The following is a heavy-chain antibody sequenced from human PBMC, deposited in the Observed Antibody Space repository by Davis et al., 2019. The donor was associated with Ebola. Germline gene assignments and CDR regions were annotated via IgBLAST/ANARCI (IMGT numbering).Heavy chain of an antibody. Sequence: ASVKVSCKASGYTFTGYYMHWVRQAPGQGLEWMGWINPNSGGTNYAQKFQGRVTITADESTSTAYMELSSLRSEDTAVYYCAREYSSWEQYYFDYWGQGTLVTVSS. J-gene: IGHJ4*02. CDR1: GYTFTGYY. CDR3: AREYSSWEQYYFDY. D-gene: IGHD6-6*01. V-gene: IGHV1-2*02. CDR2: INPNSGGT.